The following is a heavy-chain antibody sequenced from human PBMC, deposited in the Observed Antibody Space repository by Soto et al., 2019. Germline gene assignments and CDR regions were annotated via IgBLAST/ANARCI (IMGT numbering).Heavy chain of an antibody. CDR2: IYYSGST. D-gene: IGHD4-17*01. J-gene: IGHJ6*02. CDR1: GGSVNNANYF. CDR3: ARDAHYGGSRGGMDV. V-gene: IGHV4-31*03. Sequence: QVRLEESGPGLVKPSETLSLICSVSGGSVNNANYFWNWIRHHPENGLEWIGYIYYSGSTRYNPSFKTRTTLSIARSKNQFSLRLNSVTVAETAVYFCARDAHYGGSRGGMDVWGRGTTVTVSS.